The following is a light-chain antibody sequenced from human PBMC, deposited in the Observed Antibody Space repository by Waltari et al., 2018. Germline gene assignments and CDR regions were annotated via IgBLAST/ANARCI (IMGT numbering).Light chain of an antibody. CDR3: QQRSNWPLGVT. J-gene: IGKJ5*01. Sequence: EIVLTQSPATLSLSPGERATLSCRASQSVSSYLAWYQQKPGQAPRLLIYDVSNRATGIPARFSGSGSGTDFTLTISSLEPEDFAVYYCQQRSNWPLGVTFGQGTRLEIK. CDR2: DVS. V-gene: IGKV3-11*01. CDR1: QSVSSY.